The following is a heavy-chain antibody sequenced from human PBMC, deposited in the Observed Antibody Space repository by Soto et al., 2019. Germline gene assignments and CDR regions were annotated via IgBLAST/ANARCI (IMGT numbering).Heavy chain of an antibody. CDR2: IYSGGST. D-gene: IGHD3-3*01. V-gene: IGHV3-66*01. J-gene: IGHJ3*02. CDR3: ARGGRDFWSGYPSRSDAFDI. CDR1: GFTVSSNY. Sequence: GGSLRLSCAASGFTVSSNYMSWVRQAPGKGLEWVSVIYSGGSTYYADSVKGRFTISRDNSKNTLYLQMNSLRAEDTAVYYCARGGRDFWSGYPSRSDAFDIWGQGTMVTVSS.